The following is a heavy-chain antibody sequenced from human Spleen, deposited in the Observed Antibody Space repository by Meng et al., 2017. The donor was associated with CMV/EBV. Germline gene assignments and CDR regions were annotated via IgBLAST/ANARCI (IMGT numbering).Heavy chain of an antibody. V-gene: IGHV3-74*01. D-gene: IGHD1-26*01. CDR3: ARKFSGSYTEVDY. CDR2: SNSDGSSW. CDR1: GFCLRSHW. J-gene: IGHJ4*02. Sequence: AYGFCLRSHWMRWVRRAPGQGLRGGVRSNSDGSSWRYAECVKLRITISRDNAKNTLYLKMTSLRAEDTALYYCARKFSGSYTEVDYWGQGTLVTVSS.